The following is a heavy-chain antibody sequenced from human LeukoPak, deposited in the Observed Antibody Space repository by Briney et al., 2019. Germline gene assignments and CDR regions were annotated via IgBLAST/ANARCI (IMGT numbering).Heavy chain of an antibody. Sequence: PGGSLRLSCAASGFTVSSNYMSWVRQAPGKGPEWVSVIYSGGSTYYADSVKGRLTISRDNSKNTLYLQMNSLRAEDTAVYYCARGYGDYDYFDYWGQGTLVTVSS. CDR2: IYSGGST. CDR3: ARGYGDYDYFDY. V-gene: IGHV3-53*01. CDR1: GFTVSSNY. D-gene: IGHD4-17*01. J-gene: IGHJ4*02.